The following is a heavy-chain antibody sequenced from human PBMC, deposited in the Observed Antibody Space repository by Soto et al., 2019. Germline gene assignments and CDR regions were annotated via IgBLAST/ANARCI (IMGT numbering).Heavy chain of an antibody. CDR1: GFTFSSYG. CDR3: AKDLDSSPPLY. CDR2: ISYDGSNK. D-gene: IGHD6-13*01. Sequence: QVQLVESGGGVVQPGRSLRLSCAASGFTFSSYGMHWVRQAPGKGLEWVAVISYDGSNKYYADSVKGRFTISRDNSKSTLYLQMNSLRAEDTAVYYCAKDLDSSPPLYWGQGTLVTVSS. J-gene: IGHJ4*02. V-gene: IGHV3-30*18.